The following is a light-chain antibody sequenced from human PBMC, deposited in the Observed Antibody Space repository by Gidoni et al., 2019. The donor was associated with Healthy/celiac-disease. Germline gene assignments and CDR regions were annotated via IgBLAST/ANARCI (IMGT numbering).Light chain of an antibody. J-gene: IGKJ3*01. CDR2: DAS. CDR1: QSVSSY. Sequence: IVLTQSPATLSLSPGERATLSCRASQSVSSYLAWYQQKPVQAPRLLIYDASNRATGIPARFSGSGSGTDFTLTISRLEPEDFAVYYCQQRSNGVTFGPGTKVDIK. CDR3: QQRSNGVT. V-gene: IGKV3-11*01.